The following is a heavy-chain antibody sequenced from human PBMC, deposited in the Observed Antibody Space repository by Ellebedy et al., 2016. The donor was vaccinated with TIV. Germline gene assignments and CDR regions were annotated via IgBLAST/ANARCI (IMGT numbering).Heavy chain of an antibody. CDR2: ISSTGYYI. J-gene: IGHJ4*02. V-gene: IGHV3-21*01. Sequence: GESLKISCAASGFTFTSYSMNWVRQAPGKGLEWVSSISSTGYYIYYEDSLKGRFTISRDDARNSLYLQMNSLRAEDTAVYYCARSGELDSWGQGTLVTVSS. CDR1: GFTFTSYS. D-gene: IGHD1-26*01. CDR3: ARSGELDS.